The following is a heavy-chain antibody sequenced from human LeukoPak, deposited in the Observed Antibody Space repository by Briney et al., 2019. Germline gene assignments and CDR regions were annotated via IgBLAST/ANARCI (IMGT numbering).Heavy chain of an antibody. CDR1: GFTFDDYA. V-gene: IGHV3-9*01. CDR2: ISWNSGSI. Sequence: GGSLRLSCAASGFTFDDYAMHWVRQAPGKGLEWVSGISWNSGSIGYADSVKSRFTISRDNAKNSLYLQMNSLRAEDTALYYCAKAGSAAGAFDIWGQGTMVTVSS. CDR3: AKAGSAAGAFDI. J-gene: IGHJ3*02. D-gene: IGHD2-2*01.